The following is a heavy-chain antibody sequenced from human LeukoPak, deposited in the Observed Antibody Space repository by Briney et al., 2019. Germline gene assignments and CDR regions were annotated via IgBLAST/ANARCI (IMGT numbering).Heavy chain of an antibody. D-gene: IGHD3-16*01. J-gene: IGHJ3*02. CDR1: GYTFTSYG. CDR2: IGAYNGNT. CDR3: ARGEVLGYDLTAFDI. V-gene: IGHV1-18*01. Sequence: ASVKVSCKASGYTFTSYGISWVRQAPGQGLEWMGWIGAYNGNTNYAQKLQGRVTMTTDTSTSTAYMELRSLRSDDTAVYYCARGEVLGYDLTAFDIWGQGTMVTVSS.